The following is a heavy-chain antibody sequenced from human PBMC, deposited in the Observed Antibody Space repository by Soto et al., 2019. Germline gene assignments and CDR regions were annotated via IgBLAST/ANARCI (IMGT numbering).Heavy chain of an antibody. CDR2: AHYSGAT. V-gene: IGHV4-59*01. Sequence: SETLSLTCNISCGSMNKYFWTWIRQPPGKGLEWIGYAHYSGATNYNPSLMSRLTISVDTSNKQFSLKLTSVTAADTAVYYCARGVSFMTTVTTFSFDYWGQGSLVTVSS. CDR3: ARGVSFMTTVTTFSFDY. CDR1: CGSMNKYF. D-gene: IGHD4-17*01. J-gene: IGHJ4*02.